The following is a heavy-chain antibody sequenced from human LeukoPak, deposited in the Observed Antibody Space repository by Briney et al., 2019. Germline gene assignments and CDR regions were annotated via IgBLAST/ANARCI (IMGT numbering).Heavy chain of an antibody. CDR2: IYYSGST. D-gene: IGHD3-9*01. V-gene: IGHV4-31*03. CDR1: GGSISSGGYY. J-gene: IGHJ6*02. Sequence: SQTLSPTCTVSGGSISSGGYYWSRIRQHPGKGLEWIGYIYYSGSTYYNPSLKSRVTISVDTSKNQFSLKLSSVTAADTAVYYCARDQCRDYDILTGYSQRLGYYGMDVWGQGTTVTVSS. CDR3: ARDQCRDYDILTGYSQRLGYYGMDV.